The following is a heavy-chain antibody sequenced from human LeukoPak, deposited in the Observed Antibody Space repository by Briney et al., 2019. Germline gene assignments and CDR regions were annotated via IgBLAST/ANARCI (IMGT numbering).Heavy chain of an antibody. J-gene: IGHJ4*02. V-gene: IGHV3-74*01. D-gene: IGHD4-23*01. Sequence: GGSLRLSCAASGFSFSNYWKHWGRQAPGERLVFVSRINGDGSRTAYADSVKGRFTISRGNAKNTLYLKMNSLRADDTAVYYCAREMYRDYGGHDYWGQGTLVTVSS. CDR1: GFSFSNYW. CDR2: INGDGSRT. CDR3: AREMYRDYGGHDY.